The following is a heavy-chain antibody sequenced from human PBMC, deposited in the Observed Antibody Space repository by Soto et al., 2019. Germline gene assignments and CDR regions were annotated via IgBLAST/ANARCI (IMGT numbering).Heavy chain of an antibody. CDR3: AAGGGLPRYF. D-gene: IGHD5-12*01. V-gene: IGHV4-28*01. CDR2: IYHSGST. CDR1: GYSISSSNW. J-gene: IGHJ4*02. Sequence: PSETLSLTCAVSGYSISSSNWWGWIRQPPGKGLEWIGYIYHSGSTYYNPSLKSRVTISVDRSKNQFSLKLSSVTAADTAVYYCAAGGGLPRYFWGQGTLVTVSS.